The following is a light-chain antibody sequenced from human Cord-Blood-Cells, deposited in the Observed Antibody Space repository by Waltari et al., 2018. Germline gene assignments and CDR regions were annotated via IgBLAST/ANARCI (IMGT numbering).Light chain of an antibody. J-gene: IGLJ1*01. CDR3: SSYTSSSTLV. Sequence: QSALTQPASVSGSPGQSITISCTGTSSDVGGYNYVYWYQQHPGKAPKLMIYDVSNRPSGVSNRFSGSKSDNTASLTISGLQAEDEADYYCSSYTSSSTLVFGTGTKVTVL. CDR2: DVS. V-gene: IGLV2-14*01. CDR1: SSDVGGYNY.